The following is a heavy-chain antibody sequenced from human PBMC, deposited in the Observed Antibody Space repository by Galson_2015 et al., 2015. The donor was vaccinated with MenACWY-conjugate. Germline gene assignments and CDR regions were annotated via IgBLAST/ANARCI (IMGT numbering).Heavy chain of an antibody. CDR1: GFTFSSYW. CDR3: ARDYYDSSGFS. Sequence: SLRLSCAASGFTFSSYWMHRVRQAPGKGLVWVSRINTDGSGSSYADSVKGRFTISRDNAKNTLYLQMNSLRAEDTAVYYCARDYYDSSGFSWGQGTLVTVSS. J-gene: IGHJ5*02. V-gene: IGHV3-74*01. D-gene: IGHD3-22*01. CDR2: INTDGSGS.